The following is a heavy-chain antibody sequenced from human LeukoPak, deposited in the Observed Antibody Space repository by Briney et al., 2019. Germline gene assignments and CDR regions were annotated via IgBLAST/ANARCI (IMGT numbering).Heavy chain of an antibody. D-gene: IGHD3-22*01. CDR2: IYDSGST. V-gene: IGHV4-59*01. CDR3: ARQSISGSSLSYFDY. Sequence: SETLSLTCTVSGGSISSYYWSWIRQPPGKGLEWIGNIYDSGSTNYNPSLKSRVTISVDTSKDQCSLKLSSVTAADTAVYYCARQSISGSSLSYFDYWGQGTLVNVSS. J-gene: IGHJ4*02. CDR1: GGSISSYY.